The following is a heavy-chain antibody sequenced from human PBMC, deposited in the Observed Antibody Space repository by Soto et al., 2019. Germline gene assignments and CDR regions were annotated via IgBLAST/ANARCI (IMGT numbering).Heavy chain of an antibody. J-gene: IGHJ5*02. Sequence: SETLSLTCAVSGGSISSGGYSWSWIRQPPGEGLEWIGYIYYSGSTYYSPSLKSRVTLSVDPSKNPFSLKLSSVTAADTAFFFCARRERAAVIDWCSAPWGQGTWVPVPP. V-gene: IGHV4-30-2*03. D-gene: IGHD3-9*01. CDR1: GGSISSGGYS. CDR2: IYYSGST. CDR3: ARRERAAVIDWCSAP.